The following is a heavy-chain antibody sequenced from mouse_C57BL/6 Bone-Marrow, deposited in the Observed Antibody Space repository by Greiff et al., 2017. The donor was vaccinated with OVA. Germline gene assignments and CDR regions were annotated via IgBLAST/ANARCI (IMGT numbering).Heavy chain of an antibody. J-gene: IGHJ4*01. V-gene: IGHV14-4*01. CDR1: GFNIKDDY. CDR2: IDPENGDT. Sequence: VQLQQSGAELVRPGASVKLSCTASGFNIKDDYMHWVKQRPEQGLEWIGWIDPENGDTEYASKFQGKATITADTSSTTAYLQLSSLTSEDTAVYYCTTPAVVATGDYAMDYWGQGTSVTVSS. D-gene: IGHD1-1*01. CDR3: TTPAVVATGDYAMDY.